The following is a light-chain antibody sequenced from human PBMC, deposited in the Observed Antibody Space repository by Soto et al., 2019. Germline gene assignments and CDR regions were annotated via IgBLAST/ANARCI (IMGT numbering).Light chain of an antibody. CDR1: QSVLYSPNNKNY. V-gene: IGKV4-1*01. CDR3: KQYYSPFLT. J-gene: IGKJ4*01. Sequence: DIVMTQSPDSLAVSLGERATINCKSSQSVLYSPNNKNYLAWYQQKPGQPPKLLIYWASTRESGVPDRFSGSGSGTNFTLTISSLQAEDGAVYYCKQYYSPFLTFGGGTKVEIK. CDR2: WAS.